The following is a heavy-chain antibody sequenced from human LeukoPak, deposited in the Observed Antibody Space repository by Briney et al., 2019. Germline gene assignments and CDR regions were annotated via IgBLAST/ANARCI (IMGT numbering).Heavy chain of an antibody. CDR1: GGSFSDYY. CDR3: ARVLRPFTTFGVVFKSIDYFDY. J-gene: IGHJ4*02. D-gene: IGHD3-3*01. V-gene: IGHV4-34*01. CDR2: INHSGST. Sequence: SETLSLTCAVYGGSFSDYYWSWIRQPPGKGLEWIGEINHSGSTNYNPSLKGRVTISVDTSKSQFSLKLSSVTAADTAVYYCARVLRPFTTFGVVFKSIDYFDYWGQGTLVTVSS.